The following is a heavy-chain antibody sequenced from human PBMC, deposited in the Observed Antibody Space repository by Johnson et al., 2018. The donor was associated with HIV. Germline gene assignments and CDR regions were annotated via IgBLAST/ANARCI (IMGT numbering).Heavy chain of an antibody. CDR3: ARVTQQVVRVGSDAFDI. CDR1: GFTFSSYA. J-gene: IGHJ3*02. D-gene: IGHD4-23*01. CDR2: ISYDGSNK. Sequence: QMLLVESGGGVVQPGRSLRLSCAASGFTFSSYAMHWVRQAPGKGLEWVAVISYDGSNKYYADSVKGRFTISRDNSKNTLYLQINSLRAEDTAVYYCARVTQQVVRVGSDAFDIWGQGTMVTVSS. V-gene: IGHV3-30*04.